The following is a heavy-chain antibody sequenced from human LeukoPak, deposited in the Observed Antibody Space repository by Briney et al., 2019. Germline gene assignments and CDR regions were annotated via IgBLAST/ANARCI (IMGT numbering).Heavy chain of an antibody. CDR1: GGSISSYY. Sequence: KASETLSLTCTVSGGSISSYYWSWIRQPPGKGLEWIGYIYYSGSTNYNPSLKSRVTISVDTSKNQFSLKLSSVTAADTAVYYCASFAYWGDRVEYYFDYWGQGTLVTVSS. CDR2: IYYSGST. J-gene: IGHJ4*02. D-gene: IGHD2-21*01. CDR3: ASFAYWGDRVEYYFDY. V-gene: IGHV4-59*12.